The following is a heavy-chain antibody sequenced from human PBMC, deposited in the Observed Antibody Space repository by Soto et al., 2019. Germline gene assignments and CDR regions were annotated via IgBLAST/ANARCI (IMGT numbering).Heavy chain of an antibody. V-gene: IGHV4-39*01. D-gene: IGHD3-3*01. CDR2: IYYSGST. CDR3: ASRYYDFWSGYSNWFDP. J-gene: IGHJ5*02. Sequence: SETLSLTCTVSGGSISSSSYYWGWIRQPPGKGLEWIGSIYYSGSTYYNPSLKSRVTISVDTSKNQFSLKLSSVTAADTAVYYCASRYYDFWSGYSNWFDPWGQGTLVT. CDR1: GGSISSSSYY.